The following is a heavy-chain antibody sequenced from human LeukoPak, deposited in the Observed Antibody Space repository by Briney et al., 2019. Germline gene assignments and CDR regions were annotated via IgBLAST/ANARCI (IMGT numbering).Heavy chain of an antibody. V-gene: IGHV3-33*01. Sequence: GRSLRLSCAAYGFTFGDYGMHWVRQAPGKGLEWVAVIWSDGGSERYADSVKGRFTISRDNSKNTLYLQMNSLRAEDTALYYCARGQPPSYYDMDVWGQGTTVTVS. CDR1: GFTFGDYG. J-gene: IGHJ6*02. D-gene: IGHD6-13*01. CDR3: ARGQPPSYYDMDV. CDR2: IWSDGGSE.